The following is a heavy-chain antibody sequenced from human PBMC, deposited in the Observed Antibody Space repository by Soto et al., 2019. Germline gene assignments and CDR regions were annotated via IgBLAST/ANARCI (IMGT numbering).Heavy chain of an antibody. CDR2: VYRTGSV. J-gene: IGHJ4*02. Sequence: SETLSLTCTVTSFSIGTSCDYWGWVRQPPGKGLEWIGSVYRTGSVYYNPSLYNPSLESRLSITVDTSKNQFSLKLRSVTAADTAVYYCVDVFTGSTFGYWGQGTLVTVSS. V-gene: IGHV4-39*01. CDR1: SFSIGTSCDY. CDR3: VDVFTGSTFGY. D-gene: IGHD3-9*01.